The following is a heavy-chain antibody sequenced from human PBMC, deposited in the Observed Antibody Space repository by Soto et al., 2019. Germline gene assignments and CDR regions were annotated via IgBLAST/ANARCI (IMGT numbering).Heavy chain of an antibody. J-gene: IGHJ4*02. V-gene: IGHV1-18*01. Sequence: XSVKVSCKASGYPFTSYGIIWVRQAPGQGLEWMGWISAYNGNTNYAQKLQGRVTMTTDTSTSTAYMELRSLRSDDTAVYYCARVRRTTVTLFDYWGQGTLVTVSS. D-gene: IGHD4-17*01. CDR3: ARVRRTTVTLFDY. CDR2: ISAYNGNT. CDR1: GYPFTSYG.